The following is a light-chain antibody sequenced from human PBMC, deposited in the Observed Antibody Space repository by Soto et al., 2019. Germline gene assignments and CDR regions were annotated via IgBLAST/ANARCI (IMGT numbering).Light chain of an antibody. CDR1: QSVSISH. J-gene: IGKJ2*01. V-gene: IGKV3-20*01. Sequence: EIVLTQSPGTLSLSPGKRATLSCRASQSVSISHLAWYQQKPGQAPRLLIYGASIRATGIPDRFSGSGSGTDFTLTISTLEPEDFAVYYCQQYGSTPRVTFGQGTKLEIK. CDR2: GAS. CDR3: QQYGSTPRVT.